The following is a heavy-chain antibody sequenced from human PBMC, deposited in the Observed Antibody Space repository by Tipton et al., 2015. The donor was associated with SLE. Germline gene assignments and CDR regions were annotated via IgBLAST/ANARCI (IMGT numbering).Heavy chain of an antibody. D-gene: IGHD2-2*01. CDR3: ALGYQPDYYYYGMDV. V-gene: IGHV3-7*01. CDR2: IKQDGSEK. Sequence: GSLRLSCAASGFTFSSYWMSWVRQAPGKGLEWVANIKQDGSEKYYVDSVRGRFTISRDNAKNSLYLQMNSLRAEDTAVYYCALGYQPDYYYYGMDVWGQGTTVTVSS. CDR1: GFTFSSYW. J-gene: IGHJ6*02.